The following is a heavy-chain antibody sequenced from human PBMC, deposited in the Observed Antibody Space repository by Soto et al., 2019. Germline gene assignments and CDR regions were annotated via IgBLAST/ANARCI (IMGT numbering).Heavy chain of an antibody. V-gene: IGHV4-34*01. CDR3: ARGLYYYGMDV. CDR1: GGSFSGYY. Sequence: PSETLSLTCAVYGGSFSGYYWSWIRQPPGKGLEWIGEINHSGSTNYNPSLKSRVTISVDTSKNQFSPKLSSVTAADTAVYYCARGLYYYGMDVWGQGTTVTVSS. J-gene: IGHJ6*02. CDR2: INHSGST.